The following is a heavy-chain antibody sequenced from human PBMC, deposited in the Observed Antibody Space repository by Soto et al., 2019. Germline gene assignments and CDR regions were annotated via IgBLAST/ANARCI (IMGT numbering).Heavy chain of an antibody. Sequence: ASVKVSCKVSGYTLTELSMHWVRQAPGKGLEWMGGFDPEDAEIIYAQKFQGRVTMTEDTSTDTAYMELSSLRSEDTAVYYCAGITMIVVGAYGMDVWGQGATVTVS. V-gene: IGHV1-24*01. CDR3: AGITMIVVGAYGMDV. CDR2: FDPEDAEI. J-gene: IGHJ6*02. CDR1: GYTLTELS. D-gene: IGHD3-22*01.